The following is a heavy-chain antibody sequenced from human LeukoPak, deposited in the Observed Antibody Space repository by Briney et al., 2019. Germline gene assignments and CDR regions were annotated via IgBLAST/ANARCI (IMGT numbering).Heavy chain of an antibody. CDR3: ARGRMDTAMALLHY. CDR2: SSGSGGST. Sequence: GGSLTLSCAASGFTFSSYAMSWVRQAPAKGLEWVSASSGSGGSTYYADSVKGRFNISRDNSKNTLYLQMNSLRAEDTAVYYCARGRMDTAMALLHYWGQGTLVTVSS. CDR1: GFTFSSYA. V-gene: IGHV3-23*01. J-gene: IGHJ4*02. D-gene: IGHD5-18*01.